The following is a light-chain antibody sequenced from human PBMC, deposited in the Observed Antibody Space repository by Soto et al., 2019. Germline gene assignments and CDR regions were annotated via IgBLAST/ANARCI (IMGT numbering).Light chain of an antibody. J-gene: IGLJ2*01. CDR2: AVS. Sequence: QSALTQPASVSGSPGQSITISCTGTSSDIGGYNYVSWCQQYPGKAPRLLIYAVSNRPSGVSDRFSGSKSGNTASLTISGLQAEDEAHYYCCSYGGRILVIFGEGTKLTVL. V-gene: IGLV2-14*01. CDR1: SSDIGGYNY. CDR3: CSYGGRILVI.